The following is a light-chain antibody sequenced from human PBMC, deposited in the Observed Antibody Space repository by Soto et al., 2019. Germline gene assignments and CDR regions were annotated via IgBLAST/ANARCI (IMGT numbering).Light chain of an antibody. J-gene: IGLJ1*01. CDR1: SSDVGRYNY. Sequence: QSVLAQPASVSGSRGQSITISCTGTSSDVGRYNYVSWFQQHPGKVPKLIIYDVSNWPSGVSDRCSGSKSGNTASLTISGLQPEDEADYYCSSFTSSSTFVFGTGTKVTVL. V-gene: IGLV2-14*03. CDR2: DVS. CDR3: SSFTSSSTFV.